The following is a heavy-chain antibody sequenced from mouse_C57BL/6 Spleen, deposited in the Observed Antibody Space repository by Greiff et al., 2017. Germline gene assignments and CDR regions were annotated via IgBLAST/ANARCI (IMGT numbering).Heavy chain of an antibody. CDR3: ARHSRDAGFAY. CDR1: GFTFSDYY. CDR2: ISNGGGST. J-gene: IGHJ3*01. V-gene: IGHV5-12*01. Sequence: DVKLQESGGGLVQPGGSLKLSCAASGFTFSDYYMYWVRQTPEKRLEWVAYISNGGGSTYYPDTVKGRFTISRDNAKNTLYLQMSRLKSEDTAMYYCARHSRDAGFAYWGQGTLVTVSA. D-gene: IGHD3-3*01.